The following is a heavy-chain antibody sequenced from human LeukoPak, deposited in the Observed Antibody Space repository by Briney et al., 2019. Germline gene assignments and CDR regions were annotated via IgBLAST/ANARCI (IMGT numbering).Heavy chain of an antibody. Sequence: SETLSLTCTVSGGSISSGDYYWRWIRQPPGKGLEWIGYIYYSGSTYYNPSLKSRVTISVDTSKNQFSLKLSSVTAADTAVYYCARFRSLLHAFDIWGQGTMVTVSS. V-gene: IGHV4-30-4*08. CDR1: GGSISSGDYY. CDR3: ARFRSLLHAFDI. J-gene: IGHJ3*02. CDR2: IYYSGST. D-gene: IGHD1-26*01.